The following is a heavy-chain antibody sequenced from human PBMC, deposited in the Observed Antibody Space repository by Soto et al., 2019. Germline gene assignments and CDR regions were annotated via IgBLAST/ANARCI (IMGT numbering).Heavy chain of an antibody. Sequence: EVQLVESGGGLLQPGGSLRLSCAPSGFTFSDYWMHWVRQAPGKGLVWVSRINGDASDTAYADSVKGRFTISRDNAKNTRYLQMDRLRAEDTAVYYCARVLHHYDSSVGYWGQGTLVTVSS. CDR1: GFTFSDYW. J-gene: IGHJ4*02. CDR2: INGDASDT. CDR3: ARVLHHYDSSVGY. D-gene: IGHD3-22*01. V-gene: IGHV3-74*01.